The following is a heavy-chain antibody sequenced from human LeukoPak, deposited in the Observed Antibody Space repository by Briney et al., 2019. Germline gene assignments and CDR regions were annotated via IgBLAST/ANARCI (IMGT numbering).Heavy chain of an antibody. V-gene: IGHV3-74*01. CDR3: ASNSLY. CDR1: GFTFSSYW. J-gene: IGHJ4*02. D-gene: IGHD5-24*01. Sequence: GGTLRLSCAASGFTFSSYWMHWVRHAPAKGLVWVSRMNSDRSSTSYADSVKGRFTISRDNAKNTLYLRMNSLRADDTAVYYCASNSLYWGQGTLVTVSS. CDR2: MNSDRSST.